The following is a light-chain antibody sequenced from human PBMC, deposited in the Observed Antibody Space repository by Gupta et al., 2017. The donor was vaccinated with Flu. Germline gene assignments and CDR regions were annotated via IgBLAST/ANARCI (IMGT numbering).Light chain of an antibody. CDR1: QSVSSSN. CDR3: QQYGGSPPVT. V-gene: IGKV3D-20*01. Sequence: IVLTQCPATLSLSPGESATLSCGASQSVSSSNFAWYQQKPGLAPRLLIYDASSRATGIPDRFTGSGSGTDLTLTISRLEPEDFAVYYCQQYGGSPPVTCGGGTKVEIK. J-gene: IGKJ4*01. CDR2: DAS.